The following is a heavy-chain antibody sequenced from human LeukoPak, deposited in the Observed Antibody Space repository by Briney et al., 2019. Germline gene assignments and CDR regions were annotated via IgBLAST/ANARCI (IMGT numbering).Heavy chain of an antibody. CDR2: IRYDGSNK. V-gene: IGHV3-30*02. D-gene: IGHD2-21*01. Sequence: PGGSLRLSCAASGFTFSDYYMSWIRQAPGKGLEWVAFIRYDGSNKYYADSVKGRLTISRDNSKNTLYLQMNSLRAEDTAVYYCAKDRAAYCSGDCYLFDCWGQGTLVTVSS. CDR1: GFTFSDYY. J-gene: IGHJ4*02. CDR3: AKDRAAYCSGDCYLFDC.